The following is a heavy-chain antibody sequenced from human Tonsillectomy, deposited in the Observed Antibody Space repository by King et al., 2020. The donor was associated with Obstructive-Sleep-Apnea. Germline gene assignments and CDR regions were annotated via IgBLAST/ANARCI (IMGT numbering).Heavy chain of an antibody. D-gene: IGHD3-10*01. CDR3: ARLHYYGSGSYLGPFDF. CDR1: GFSLSTTGLG. V-gene: IGHV2-5*02. Sequence: TLKESGPTLVKPTQTLTLTCTFSGFSLSTTGLGVGWIRQPPGKALEWFALIHWDDDKRYRPSMKSRLTITKDTSKNQGVLTMTNINPVDTATYYFARLHYYGSGSYLGPFDFWGQGTLVTVSS. J-gene: IGHJ4*02. CDR2: IHWDDDK.